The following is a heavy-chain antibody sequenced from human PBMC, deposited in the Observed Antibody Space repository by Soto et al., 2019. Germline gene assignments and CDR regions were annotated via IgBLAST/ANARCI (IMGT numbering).Heavy chain of an antibody. CDR3: ASGGAAVASYYFDY. D-gene: IGHD6-19*01. CDR2: IKRDGSEE. V-gene: IGHV3-7*03. CDR1: GFTFSSYW. Sequence: LRLSCAASGFTFSSYWMSWVRQVPGKGLEWVANIKRDGSEEYYVDSVKGRFTISRDNAKNLLYLLMNSLRAEDTAVYYCASGGAAVASYYFDYWGQGTLVNRLL. J-gene: IGHJ4*02.